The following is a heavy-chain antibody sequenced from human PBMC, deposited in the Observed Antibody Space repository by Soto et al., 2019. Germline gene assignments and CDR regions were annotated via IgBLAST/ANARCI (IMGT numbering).Heavy chain of an antibody. CDR2: INPNRGGT. J-gene: IGHJ6*02. Sequence: QVQLVQSGAEVKKHGASVKVSCKSSGYSFTGYYMHWVRQAPGQGREWMGWINPNRGGTNYAQKFQGRVTMTRDTSISTAYMELSRLRSDDTAVYYCALVPNAIDYYGMDVWGQGTTVTVSS. D-gene: IGHD2-8*01. CDR3: ALVPNAIDYYGMDV. V-gene: IGHV1-2*02. CDR1: GYSFTGYY.